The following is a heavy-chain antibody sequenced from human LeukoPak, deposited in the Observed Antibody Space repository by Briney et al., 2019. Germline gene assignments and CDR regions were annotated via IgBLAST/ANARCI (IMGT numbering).Heavy chain of an antibody. CDR3: AREALHLEWPLADY. CDR1: GFTFSSYA. D-gene: IGHD3-3*01. V-gene: IGHV3-30-3*01. J-gene: IGHJ4*02. Sequence: PGGSLRLSCAASGFTFSSYAMHWVRQAPGKGLEWVAVISYDGSNKYYADSVKGRFTISRDNSKNTLYLQMNSLRAEDTAVYYCAREALHLEWPLADYWGQGTLVTVSS. CDR2: ISYDGSNK.